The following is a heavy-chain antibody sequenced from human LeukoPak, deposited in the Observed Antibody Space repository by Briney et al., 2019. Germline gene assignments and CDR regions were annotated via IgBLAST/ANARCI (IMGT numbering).Heavy chain of an antibody. D-gene: IGHD5-24*01. Sequence: QAGGSLRLSCAASGFTFSSYAMSWVRQAPGKGLEWVSAISGSGGSTYYADSVKGRFTISRDNSKNTLYLQMNSLRAEDTAVYCCAKDPAEVGWLQSDLDYWGQGTLVTVSS. J-gene: IGHJ4*02. CDR1: GFTFSSYA. V-gene: IGHV3-23*01. CDR2: ISGSGGST. CDR3: AKDPAEVGWLQSDLDY.